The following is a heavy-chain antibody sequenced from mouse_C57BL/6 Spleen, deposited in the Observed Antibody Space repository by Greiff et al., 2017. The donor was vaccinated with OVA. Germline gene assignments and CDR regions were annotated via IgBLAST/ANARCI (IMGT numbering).Heavy chain of an antibody. CDR2: IYPGGGYT. CDR1: GYTFTNYW. V-gene: IGHV1-63*01. D-gene: IGHD2-1*01. Sequence: VQLQQSGAELVRPGTSVKMSCKASGYTFTNYWIGWAKQRPGHGLEWIGDIYPGGGYTTYNEKFKGKATLTADKSSSTAYMQFSSLTSEDSAIYYCARAIYYGNYYAMDYWGQGTSVTVSS. J-gene: IGHJ4*01. CDR3: ARAIYYGNYYAMDY.